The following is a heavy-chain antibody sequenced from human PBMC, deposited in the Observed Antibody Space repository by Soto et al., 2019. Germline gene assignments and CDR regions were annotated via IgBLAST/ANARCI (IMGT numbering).Heavy chain of an antibody. CDR3: VRKTSYADSSGSRHSCDY. V-gene: IGHV3-72*01. D-gene: IGHD6-25*01. Sequence: VSVRAASGKGKEWVGHSRDKAEGYSTAYAASAKARNTTARAESKNSVYLQMDSLKLEDTAVYYCVRKTSYADSSGSRHSCDYWVQGTLVTVSS. CDR2: SRDKAEGYST. J-gene: IGHJ4*02.